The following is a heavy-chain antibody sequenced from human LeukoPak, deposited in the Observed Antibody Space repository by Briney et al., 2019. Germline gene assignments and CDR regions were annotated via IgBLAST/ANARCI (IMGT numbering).Heavy chain of an antibody. V-gene: IGHV3-7*01. J-gene: IGHJ4*01. D-gene: IGHD2-15*01. Sequence: GGSLRLSCAASGFTFSTYWMNWVRQAPGKGLEGVANIKEDGSLKRHVDSVKGRFTISRDNAKNSLYLQMNSLGAEDTAVYYCARGILGGGGFWGQGTLVTVSS. CDR3: ARGILGGGGF. CDR2: IKEDGSLK. CDR1: GFTFSTYW.